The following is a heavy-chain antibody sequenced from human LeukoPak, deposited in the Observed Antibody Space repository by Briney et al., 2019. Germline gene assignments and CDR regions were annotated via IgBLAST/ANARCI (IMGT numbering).Heavy chain of an antibody. V-gene: IGHV3-23*01. CDR3: TKKRTTSVTDWFDP. CDR2: ISGIGTTT. J-gene: IGHJ5*02. Sequence: GGSLRLSCTASGFTFSSYAMTWVRQAPEKALECVSVISGIGTTTYYADSEKGRFTISRDNSKNTLFLQMNSLRVEDTATYYCTKKRTTSVTDWFDPWGQGTLVTVSS. D-gene: IGHD4-17*01. CDR1: GFTFSSYA.